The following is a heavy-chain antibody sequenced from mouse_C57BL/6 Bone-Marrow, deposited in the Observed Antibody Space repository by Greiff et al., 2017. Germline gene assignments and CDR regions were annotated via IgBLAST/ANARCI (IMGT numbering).Heavy chain of an antibody. D-gene: IGHD1-1*01. Sequence: QVQLQQPGAELVKPGASVKMSCKASGYTFTSYWITWVKQRPGQGLEWIGDIYPGSGSTNYNEKFKSKATLTVDTSSSTAYMQLSSLTSEDSAVYYCARRGITTVVATDAMDYGGQGTAVTVSS. CDR3: ARRGITTVVATDAMDY. J-gene: IGHJ4*01. CDR2: IYPGSGST. CDR1: GYTFTSYW. V-gene: IGHV1-55*01.